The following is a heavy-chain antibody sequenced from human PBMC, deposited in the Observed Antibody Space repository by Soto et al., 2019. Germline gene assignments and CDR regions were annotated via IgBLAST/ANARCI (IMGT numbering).Heavy chain of an antibody. CDR1: GGSFSGYY. Sequence: SETLSLTCAVYGGSFSGYYWSWIRQPPGKGLERIGEINHSGSTNYNPSLKSRVTISVDTSKNQFSLKLSSVTAADTAVYYCARKGVARPINYWGQGTLVTVSS. CDR2: INHSGST. J-gene: IGHJ4*02. V-gene: IGHV4-34*01. CDR3: ARKGVARPINY. D-gene: IGHD6-6*01.